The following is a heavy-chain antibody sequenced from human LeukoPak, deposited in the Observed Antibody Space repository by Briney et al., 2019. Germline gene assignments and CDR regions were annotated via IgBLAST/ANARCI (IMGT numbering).Heavy chain of an antibody. CDR1: GASFSGYY. V-gene: IGHV4-34*01. CDR2: INHSGST. CDR3: ARGLSYYYYYMDV. D-gene: IGHD2-8*01. Sequence: SETLSLTCAVYGASFSGYYWSWLRQPPGKGLEWIGEINHSGSTNYNPSLKSRVTISVDTSKNQFSLKLSSVTAADTAVYYCARGLSYYYYYMDVWGKGTTVTVSS. J-gene: IGHJ6*03.